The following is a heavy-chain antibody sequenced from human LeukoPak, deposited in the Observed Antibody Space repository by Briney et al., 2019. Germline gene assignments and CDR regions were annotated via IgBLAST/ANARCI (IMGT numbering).Heavy chain of an antibody. D-gene: IGHD4-23*01. CDR3: ARPARGNDAFDI. V-gene: IGHV3-72*01. J-gene: IGHJ3*02. Sequence: GGSLRLSCAASGFTFSDHYIDWVRQAPGKGLEWVGRTRNKANSYTTEYAASVKGRFAFSRDDSKNSVYLQMNSLNTEDTAVYYCARPARGNDAFDIWGQGTMVTVSS. CDR2: TRNKANSYTT. CDR1: GFTFSDHY.